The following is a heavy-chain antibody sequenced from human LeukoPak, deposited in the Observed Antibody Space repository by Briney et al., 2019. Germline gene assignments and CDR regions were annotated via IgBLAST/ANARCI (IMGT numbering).Heavy chain of an antibody. Sequence: ASVKVSCKASGGTFSSYAISWVRQAPGQGLEWMGGIIPIFGTANYAQKFQGRVTITADESTSTAYMELSSLRSEDTAVYYCAKDSTTIFGVVSDGYYMDVWGKGTTVTVSS. J-gene: IGHJ6*03. CDR3: AKDSTTIFGVVSDGYYMDV. D-gene: IGHD3-3*01. CDR1: GGTFSSYA. CDR2: IIPIFGTA. V-gene: IGHV1-69*13.